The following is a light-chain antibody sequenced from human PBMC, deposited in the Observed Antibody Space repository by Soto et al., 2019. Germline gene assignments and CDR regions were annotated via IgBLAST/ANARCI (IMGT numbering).Light chain of an antibody. CDR1: QSVRSK. J-gene: IGKJ1*01. CDR2: DTY. CDR3: QQYDRSPWT. V-gene: IGKV3-15*01. Sequence: EIVLTQSPASLSVSPGERATLSCRASQSVRSKVAWYQQKPGQAPSLVIYDTYIRATGIPARFSGSGFGTEFTLTISSLQPEDFAVYYCQQYDRSPWTFGQGTKVDIK.